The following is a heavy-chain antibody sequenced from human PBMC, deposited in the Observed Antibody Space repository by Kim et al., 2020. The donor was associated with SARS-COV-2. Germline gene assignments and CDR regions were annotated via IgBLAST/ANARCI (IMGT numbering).Heavy chain of an antibody. J-gene: IGHJ5*02. CDR1: GDSVSSNSAV. V-gene: IGHV6-1*01. D-gene: IGHD6-19*01. CDR3: VGGGGWNT. Sequence: SQTLSLTCAISGDSVSSNSAVWNWIRQSPSRGLEWLGRTYYRSKWYNEYALSVKSRITINPDTSKNQFSLQLNSVTPEDTAVYYCVGGGGWNTWGQGTLVTVSS. CDR2: TYYRSKWYN.